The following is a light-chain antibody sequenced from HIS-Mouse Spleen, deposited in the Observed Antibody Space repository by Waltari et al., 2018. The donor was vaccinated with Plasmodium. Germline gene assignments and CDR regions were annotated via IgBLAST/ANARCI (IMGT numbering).Light chain of an antibody. CDR2: DDS. V-gene: IGLV3-10*01. CDR3: YSTDSSGNHRV. CDR1: ALPNKY. Sequence: SYELTQPPSVSVSPGPTARITCSGDALPNKYGYWYQQKSGQAPVLVIYDDSKRPSGIPERFSGASSGTMATLTISGAQVEDEADYYCYSTDSSGNHRVFGGGTKLTVL. J-gene: IGLJ3*02.